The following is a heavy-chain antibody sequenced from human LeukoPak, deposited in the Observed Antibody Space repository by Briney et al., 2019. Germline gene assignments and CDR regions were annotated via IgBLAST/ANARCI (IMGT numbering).Heavy chain of an antibody. CDR3: ARGYFDSRGYSNAFDY. J-gene: IGHJ4*02. CDR1: GGSISNYY. CDR2: IYHTGST. Sequence: KPSETLSLTCTVSGGSISNYYWSWIRQSPGKGLEWIGYIYHTGSTKYNPSLESRVTISVDTSKNQFSLKLTSVTAADTAVYYCARGYFDSRGYSNAFDYWGQGALVTVSS. D-gene: IGHD3-22*01. V-gene: IGHV4-59*01.